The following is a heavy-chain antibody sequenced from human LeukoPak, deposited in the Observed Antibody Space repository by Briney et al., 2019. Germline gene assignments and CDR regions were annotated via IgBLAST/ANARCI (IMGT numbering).Heavy chain of an antibody. CDR3: ARGDPHADL. CDR2: ITISGHTK. CDR1: GFNLSTYE. V-gene: IGHV3-48*03. Sequence: GGSLRLSCAASGFNLSTYEMNWVRQAPGKGLEWIADITISGHTKNYADSVKGRFTISRDNARTSLYLQMNSLRVEDTGVYYCARGDPHADLWGQGTLVTVSS. J-gene: IGHJ5*02.